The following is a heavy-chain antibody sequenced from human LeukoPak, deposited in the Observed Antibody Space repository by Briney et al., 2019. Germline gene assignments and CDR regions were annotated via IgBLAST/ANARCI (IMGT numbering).Heavy chain of an antibody. Sequence: GGSLRLSCAASGFTFDDYAMHWVRQAPGKGLEWVSGISWNSGSIGYADSVKGRFTISRDNAKNSLYLQMNSLRAEDTALYYCAKDMGYSGYAYLYYFDYWGQGTLVTVSS. V-gene: IGHV3-9*01. D-gene: IGHD5-12*01. J-gene: IGHJ4*02. CDR2: ISWNSGSI. CDR3: AKDMGYSGYAYLYYFDY. CDR1: GFTFDDYA.